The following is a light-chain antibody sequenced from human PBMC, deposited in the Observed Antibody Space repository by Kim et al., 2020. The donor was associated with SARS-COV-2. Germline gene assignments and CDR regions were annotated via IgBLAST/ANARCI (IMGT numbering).Light chain of an antibody. CDR2: YDN. J-gene: IGLJ1*01. V-gene: IGLV3-21*04. CDR3: QVWDTSRHYV. Sequence: VASEETARITCEGVYTGTRSVHWYQQRTGQGPVLVMYYDNDRPSGIPDRFFGSSSGTTATLTINRVEAGDEADYYCQVWDTSRHYVFGTGTKVTVL. CDR1: YTGTRS.